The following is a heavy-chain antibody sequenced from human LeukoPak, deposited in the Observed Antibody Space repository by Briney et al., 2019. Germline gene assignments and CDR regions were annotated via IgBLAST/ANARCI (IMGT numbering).Heavy chain of an antibody. CDR3: ARLLDNDSSGHPDTFDM. Sequence: SETLSLTCTVSGGSISSHYWSGIPQPPGEGLEWMGYSYYSGTTRYNPSLQSRVTISVDTSKNLFSLKLTSVTAADTAVYYCARLLDNDSSGHPDTFDMWGQGTMVAVSS. V-gene: IGHV4-59*11. CDR1: GGSISSHY. D-gene: IGHD3-22*01. J-gene: IGHJ3*02. CDR2: SYYSGTT.